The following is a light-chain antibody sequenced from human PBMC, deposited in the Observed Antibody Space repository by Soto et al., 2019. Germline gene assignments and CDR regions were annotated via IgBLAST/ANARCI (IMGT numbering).Light chain of an antibody. V-gene: IGLV2-8*01. CDR3: TSYAGGNNV. CDR2: EVN. Sequence: QSVLTQPPSASGSPGQSVTISCTGTSSDVGGYNYVSWYQQHPGKVPKLMVYEVNKRPSGVPDRFSGSKSGNTASLTVSGLQAEDEADYYCTSYAGGNNVFGTGTK. J-gene: IGLJ1*01. CDR1: SSDVGGYNY.